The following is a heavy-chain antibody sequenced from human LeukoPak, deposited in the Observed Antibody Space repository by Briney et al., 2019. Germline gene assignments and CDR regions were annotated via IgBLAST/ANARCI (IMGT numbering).Heavy chain of an antibody. CDR2: INHSGST. D-gene: IGHD6-19*01. J-gene: IGHJ5*02. Sequence: PSETLSLTCAVYGGSFSGYYWSWIRQPPGKGLEWIGEINHSGSTNYNPSLKSRVTISVDTSKNQFSLKLSSVTAADTAVYYCARRFPSGWYRGWFDPWGQGTLVTVSS. CDR3: ARRFPSGWYRGWFDP. CDR1: GGSFSGYY. V-gene: IGHV4-34*01.